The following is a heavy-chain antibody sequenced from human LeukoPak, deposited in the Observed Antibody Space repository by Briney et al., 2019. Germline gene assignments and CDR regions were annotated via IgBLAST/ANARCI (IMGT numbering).Heavy chain of an antibody. CDR3: ARQSYDILTGYSEGAFDY. CDR2: IYPGDSDT. J-gene: IGHJ4*02. D-gene: IGHD3-9*01. CDR1: GYTFSTCW. Sequence: GESLKISCKGSGYTFSTCWIAWVRQLPGKGLEWMGIIYPGDSDTRYSPSFQGQVTISADKSISTAYLQWSGLKASDTAMYYCARQSYDILTGYSEGAFDYWGQGTLVTVSS. V-gene: IGHV5-51*01.